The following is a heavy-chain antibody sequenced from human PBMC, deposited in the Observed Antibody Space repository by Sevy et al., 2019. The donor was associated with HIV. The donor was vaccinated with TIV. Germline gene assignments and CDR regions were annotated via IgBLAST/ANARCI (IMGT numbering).Heavy chain of an antibody. J-gene: IGHJ4*02. Sequence: SETLSLTCTVSGGSITSYYCNWIRQPAGNGLEWIGRIYTSGNTNYNPSLRSRVSMSVDTSKKQFSLKLTSVTAADTAVYFCARDSPTVSYYDSSGYFDYWGQGILVTVSS. CDR3: ARDSPTVSYYDSSGYFDY. D-gene: IGHD3-22*01. CDR2: IYTSGNT. V-gene: IGHV4-4*07. CDR1: GGSITSYY.